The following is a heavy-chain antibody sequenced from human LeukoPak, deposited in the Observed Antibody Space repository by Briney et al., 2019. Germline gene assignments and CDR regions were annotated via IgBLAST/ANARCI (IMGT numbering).Heavy chain of an antibody. CDR2: IKQDGSEK. CDR3: ARVARYSSGWYLKGYYYGMDV. Sequence: GGSLRLSCAASGFTFSSYWMSWVRQAPGKGLEWVANIKQDGSEKYYVDSVKGRFTISRDNAKNSLYLQMNSLRAEDTAVYYCARVARYSSGWYLKGYYYGMDVWGQGTTVTVSS. J-gene: IGHJ6*02. V-gene: IGHV3-7*01. CDR1: GFTFSSYW. D-gene: IGHD6-19*01.